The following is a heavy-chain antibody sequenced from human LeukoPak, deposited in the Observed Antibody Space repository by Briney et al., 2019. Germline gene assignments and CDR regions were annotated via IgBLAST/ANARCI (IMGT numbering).Heavy chain of an antibody. V-gene: IGHV3-23*01. J-gene: IGHJ4*02. Sequence: GGSLRLSCATSGFTFSSFAMSWVRQAPGEGLEWVSAMSGSGGMTYSADSVKGRFTISRDNSKDTLYLQMNSLRAEDTAVYYCAKDGVYCSSTSCSFVTFDYWGQGTLDTVSS. CDR3: AKDGVYCSSTSCSFVTFDY. CDR2: MSGSGGMT. D-gene: IGHD2-2*01. CDR1: GFTFSSFA.